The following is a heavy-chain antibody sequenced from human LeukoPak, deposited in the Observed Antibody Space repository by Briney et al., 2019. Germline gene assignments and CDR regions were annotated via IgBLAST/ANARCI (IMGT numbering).Heavy chain of an antibody. CDR2: INPNSGGT. D-gene: IGHD3-10*01. CDR3: ARTPVMVRGFNWFDP. V-gene: IGHV1-2*02. Sequence: ASVKVSCKASGYTFTGYYMLWVRQAPGQGLEWMGWINPNSGGTNYAQKFQGRVTITRDTSISTAYMELSRLRSDDTAVYYCARTPVMVRGFNWFDPWGQGTLVTVSS. J-gene: IGHJ5*02. CDR1: GYTFTGYY.